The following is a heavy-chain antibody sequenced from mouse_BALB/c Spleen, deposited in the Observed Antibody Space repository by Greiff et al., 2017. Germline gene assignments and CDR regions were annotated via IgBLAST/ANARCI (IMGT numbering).Heavy chain of an antibody. D-gene: IGHD2-4*01. J-gene: IGHJ1*01. CDR3: ARGYYDYGAGDFDV. Sequence: EVNLVESGGGLVKPGGSLKLSCAASGFTFSSYAMSWVRQSPEKRLEWVAEISSGGSYTYYPDTVTGRFTISRDNAKNTLYLEMSSLRSEDTAMYYCARGYYDYGAGDFDVWGAGTTVTVSS. CDR2: ISSGGSYT. CDR1: GFTFSSYA. V-gene: IGHV5-9-4*01.